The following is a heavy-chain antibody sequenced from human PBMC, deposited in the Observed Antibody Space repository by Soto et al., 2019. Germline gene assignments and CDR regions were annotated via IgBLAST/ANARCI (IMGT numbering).Heavy chain of an antibody. J-gene: IGHJ4*02. CDR3: ARPIRYYDVWRDYPPFDY. CDR2: IIPMSATR. CDR1: GGSFTSYA. Sequence: QVHLVQSGAEVKKPGSSVKVSCKASGGSFTSYAINWVRQAPGQGLEWMGGIIPMSATRTYAQKFQDRVTITADESSSTVHMELSSLQDEDTAVYYCARPIRYYDVWRDYPPFDYWGQGTLVTVSS. D-gene: IGHD3-3*01. V-gene: IGHV1-69*01.